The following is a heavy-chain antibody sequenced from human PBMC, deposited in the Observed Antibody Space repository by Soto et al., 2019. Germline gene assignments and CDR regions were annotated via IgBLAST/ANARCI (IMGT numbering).Heavy chain of an antibody. CDR3: AKGGRQWLVTSDFNY. Sequence: VQLVESGGGVVQPGRSLRLSCAASGFTFSDYAMHWVRQAPGKGLEWVAVVSHDGRNTHYADSVKGRFTISRDSSKNTVSLEITSLRAVDTAVYYCAKGGRQWLVTSDFNYWGQGALVTVSS. CDR2: VSHDGRNT. D-gene: IGHD6-19*01. CDR1: GFTFSDYA. J-gene: IGHJ4*02. V-gene: IGHV3-30*18.